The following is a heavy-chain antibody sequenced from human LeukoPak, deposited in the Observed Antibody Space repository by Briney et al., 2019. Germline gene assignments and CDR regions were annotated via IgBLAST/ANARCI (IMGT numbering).Heavy chain of an antibody. CDR2: ISSSSSYI. CDR3: ARDYDFWSGYPDYYYYYMDV. J-gene: IGHJ6*03. D-gene: IGHD3-3*01. Sequence: GWSLRLSCAASGFTFSSYSMNWVRQAPGKGLEWVSSISSSSSYIYYADSAKGRFTISRDNAKNSLYLQMNSLRAEDTAVYYCARDYDFWSGYPDYYYYYMDVWGKGTTVTVSS. V-gene: IGHV3-21*01. CDR1: GFTFSSYS.